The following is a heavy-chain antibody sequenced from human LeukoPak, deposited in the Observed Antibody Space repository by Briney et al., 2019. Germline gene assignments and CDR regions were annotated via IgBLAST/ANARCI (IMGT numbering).Heavy chain of an antibody. CDR3: ACSLHYGAGTSLSLDH. V-gene: IGHV1-2*02. D-gene: IGHD3-10*01. CDR1: GYTFTGYF. CDR2: INPNSGGT. J-gene: IGHJ4*02. Sequence: GASVTVSFKASGYTFTGYFLHWVRQAPGQGLEWMGWINPNSGGTNYAQKFQGRVTMTRDTSISTGYMELSSLRSDDTAVYYCACSLHYGAGTSLSLDHWGQGTLVAVSS.